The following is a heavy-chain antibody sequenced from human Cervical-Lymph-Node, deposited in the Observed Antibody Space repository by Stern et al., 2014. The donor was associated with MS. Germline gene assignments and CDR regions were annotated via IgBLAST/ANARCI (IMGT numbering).Heavy chain of an antibody. V-gene: IGHV4-34*01. CDR3: ARYTVRDWFDL. Sequence: QVQLQQWGAGLLKPSETLSLTCAVYGGSFSGYYWSWIRQSPGKGLEWIGEINHSGNTNYNPSLKSRVTISADTSRSQFSLKLGSVTAADTAVYYCARYTVRDWFDLWGQGTLVIVSS. J-gene: IGHJ5*02. D-gene: IGHD4-17*01. CDR1: GGSFSGYY. CDR2: INHSGNT.